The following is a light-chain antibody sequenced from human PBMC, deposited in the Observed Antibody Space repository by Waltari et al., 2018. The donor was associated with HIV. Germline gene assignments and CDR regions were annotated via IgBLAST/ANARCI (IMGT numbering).Light chain of an antibody. V-gene: IGLV2-14*03. CDR2: DVS. CDR1: SSDVGGYNY. CDR3: NSFTSSSTWV. Sequence: QSALTQPASVSGSPGQSITISCTGTSSDVGGYNYVSWYQQHPGKAPKLMSYDVSKRPSGVSNRFSGSKSGNTASLTISGLQAEDEADYYCNSFTSSSTWVFGGGTKLTVL. J-gene: IGLJ3*02.